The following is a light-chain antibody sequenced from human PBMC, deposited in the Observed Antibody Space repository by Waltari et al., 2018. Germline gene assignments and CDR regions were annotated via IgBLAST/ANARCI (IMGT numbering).Light chain of an antibody. J-gene: IGKJ3*01. CDR2: WAS. Sequence: DIVLTQSPDPLAVSLGERATINCKSTQNILYSSDQKNYLAWYQQKAGQPPKLLIYWASTRESGVPDRFSGSGSGTDFTLTISSLQAGDVAVYYCQQYYGIPFTFGPGTKVEIK. CDR1: QNILYSSDQKNY. V-gene: IGKV4-1*01. CDR3: QQYYGIPFT.